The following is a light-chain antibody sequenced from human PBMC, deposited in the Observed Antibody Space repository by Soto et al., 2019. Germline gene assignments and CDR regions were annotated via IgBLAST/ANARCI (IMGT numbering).Light chain of an antibody. J-gene: IGKJ5*01. Sequence: EIVMTQSPATLSVSPGEIATLSFSASQSVSSNLAWYQQKPGQAPRLLIYGASSRATGIPDRFSGSGSGTDFTLTISRLEPEDFAVYYCQQYGSSPGITFGQGTRLEIK. CDR2: GAS. V-gene: IGKV3-20*01. CDR1: QSVSSN. CDR3: QQYGSSPGIT.